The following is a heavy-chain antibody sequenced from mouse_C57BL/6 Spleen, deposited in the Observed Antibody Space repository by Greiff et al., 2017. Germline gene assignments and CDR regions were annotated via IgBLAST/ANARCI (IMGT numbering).Heavy chain of an antibody. D-gene: IGHD1-1*01. CDR1: GFNIKDYY. Sequence: EVQLQQSGAELVKPGASVKLSCTASGFNIKDYYMHWVKKRTEQGLEWIGRIDPEDGETKYAPNFQGKATITADTSTNTAYLQLSSRTSEDTAIYYCARTSYGSSFDYWGQGTTLTVSS. J-gene: IGHJ2*01. CDR2: IDPEDGET. V-gene: IGHV14-2*01. CDR3: ARTSYGSSFDY.